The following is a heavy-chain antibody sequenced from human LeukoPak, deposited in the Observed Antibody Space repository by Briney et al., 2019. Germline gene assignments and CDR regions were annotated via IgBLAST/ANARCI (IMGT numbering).Heavy chain of an antibody. Sequence: ASVKVSCKASGYTFTRYYMHWVRQAPGQGLEWMGIITPSDGSTSYAQKFQGRVTITADESTNTAYMELSSLRSEDTAVYYCASFYGSGSLIGYYYYAMDVWGQGTTVTVSS. CDR1: GYTFTRYY. D-gene: IGHD3-10*01. V-gene: IGHV1-46*01. CDR2: ITPSDGST. J-gene: IGHJ6*02. CDR3: ASFYGSGSLIGYYYYAMDV.